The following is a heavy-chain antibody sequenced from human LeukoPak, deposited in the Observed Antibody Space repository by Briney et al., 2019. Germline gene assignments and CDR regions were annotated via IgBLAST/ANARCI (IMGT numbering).Heavy chain of an antibody. Sequence: GGSLRLSCAASGFTFSSYAMSWVSQAPGKGLEWVSAISGSGGSTYYADSVKGRFTISRDNSKNTLYLQMNSLRAEDTAVYYCAKGGSTTGKGGRITMIVVAPYYFDYWGQGTLVTVSS. D-gene: IGHD3-22*01. V-gene: IGHV3-23*01. CDR3: AKGGSTTGKGGRITMIVVAPYYFDY. CDR2: ISGSGGST. CDR1: GFTFSSYA. J-gene: IGHJ4*02.